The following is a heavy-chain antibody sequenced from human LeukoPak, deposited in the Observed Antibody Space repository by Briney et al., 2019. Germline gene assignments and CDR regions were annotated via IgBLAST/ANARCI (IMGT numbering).Heavy chain of an antibody. D-gene: IGHD3-10*01. CDR1: GFTFSSYA. CDR3: ARDARGVPSSPLDV. CDR2: ISGSGGST. Sequence: GGSLRLSCAASGFTFSSYAMSWVRQAPGKGLEWVSAISGSGGSTYYADSVKGRFTISRDNSKNTLYLQMNSLRAEDTAVYYCARDARGVPSSPLDVWGRGTTVTVSS. V-gene: IGHV3-23*01. J-gene: IGHJ6*02.